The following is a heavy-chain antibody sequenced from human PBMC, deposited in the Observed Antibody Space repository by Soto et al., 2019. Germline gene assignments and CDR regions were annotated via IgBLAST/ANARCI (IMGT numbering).Heavy chain of an antibody. CDR2: IKQDGSEK. J-gene: IGHJ4*02. Sequence: PGGSLRLSCAASGFTFSSYWMSWVRQAPGKGLEWVANIKQDGSEKYYVDSVKGRFTISRDNAKNSLYLQMNSLRAEDTAVYYCARGVYDYSNYVYGYWGQGTLVTVSS. D-gene: IGHD4-4*01. V-gene: IGHV3-7*01. CDR1: GFTFSSYW. CDR3: ARGVYDYSNYVYGY.